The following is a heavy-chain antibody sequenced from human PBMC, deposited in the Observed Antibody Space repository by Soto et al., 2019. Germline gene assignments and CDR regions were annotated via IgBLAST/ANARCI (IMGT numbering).Heavy chain of an antibody. D-gene: IGHD5-12*01. J-gene: IGHJ4*02. Sequence: PGGSLRLSCAASGFTFSSYAMSWVRQATGKGLEWVSSISSSSSYIYYADSVKGRFTISRDNAKNSLYLQMNSLRAKDTAVYYCAREVVERGYSGYDAFDYWGQGTLVTVS. CDR1: GFTFSSYA. CDR2: ISSSSSYI. V-gene: IGHV3-21*01. CDR3: AREVVERGYSGYDAFDY.